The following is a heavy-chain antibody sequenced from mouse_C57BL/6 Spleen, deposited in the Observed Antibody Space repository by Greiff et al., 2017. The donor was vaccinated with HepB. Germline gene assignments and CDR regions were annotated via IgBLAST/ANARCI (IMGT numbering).Heavy chain of an antibody. Sequence: EVKLVESGGGLVKPGGSLKLSCAASGFTFSDYGMHWVRQAPEKGLEWVAYISSGSSTIYYADTVKGRFTISRDNAKNTLFLQMTSLRSEDTAMYYCASGEEGYGHWYVDVWGTGTTVTVSS. D-gene: IGHD2-2*01. CDR1: GFTFSDYG. J-gene: IGHJ1*03. V-gene: IGHV5-17*01. CDR2: ISSGSSTI. CDR3: ASGEEGYGHWYVDV.